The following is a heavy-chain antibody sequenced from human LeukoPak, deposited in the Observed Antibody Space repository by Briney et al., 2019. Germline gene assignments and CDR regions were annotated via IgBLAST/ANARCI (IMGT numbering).Heavy chain of an antibody. V-gene: IGHV4-59*01. J-gene: IGHJ2*01. CDR1: GGSMSSYY. D-gene: IGHD4-11*01. Sequence: PSETLSLTCTVSGGSMSSYYWSWLRQPPGKGLEGIGYIYYSGSTNYNPSLKSRVTISLDTSKNQFSLKLSSVTAADRAVYHCARNDYSNYHGYFDLWGRGTLVTVSS. CDR2: IYYSGST. CDR3: ARNDYSNYHGYFDL.